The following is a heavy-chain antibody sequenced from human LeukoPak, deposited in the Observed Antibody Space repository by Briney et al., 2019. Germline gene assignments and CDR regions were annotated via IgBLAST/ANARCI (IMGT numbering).Heavy chain of an antibody. D-gene: IGHD5-24*01. V-gene: IGHV1-69*04. CDR1: GGTFSSYT. CDR3: ARDRRSGWLQPRWLASDI. Sequence: ASVKVSCKASGGTFSSYTISLVRQAPGQGLEWMGRIIPILGIANYAQKFQGRVTITADKSTSTAYMELSSLRSEDTAVYYCARDRRSGWLQPRWLASDIWGQGTMVTVSS. J-gene: IGHJ3*02. CDR2: IIPILGIA.